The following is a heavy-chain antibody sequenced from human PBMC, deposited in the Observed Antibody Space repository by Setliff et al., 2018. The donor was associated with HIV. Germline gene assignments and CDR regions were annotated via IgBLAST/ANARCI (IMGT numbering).Heavy chain of an antibody. CDR3: AREHSTTWPYFDF. CDR1: GYSFTTYS. V-gene: IGHV7-4-1*02. CDR2: ISSNTGNP. Sequence: GASVKVSCKASGYSFTTYSLNWVRQVPGQGVEWMGWISSNTGNPTYAQDFTGRFVFSLDTDTSTSTAYTELRSLRPDDTAVYFCAREHSTTWPYFDFWGQGTLVTVSS. D-gene: IGHD6-13*01. J-gene: IGHJ4*02.